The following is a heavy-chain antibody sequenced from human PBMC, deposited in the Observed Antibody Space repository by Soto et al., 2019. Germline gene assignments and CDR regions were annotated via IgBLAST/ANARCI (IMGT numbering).Heavy chain of an antibody. D-gene: IGHD3-10*01. CDR2: INPNSGDT. CDR1: GYTFTGYY. V-gene: IGHV1-2*04. J-gene: IGHJ3*02. Sequence: QVQLVQSGAEVKKPGASVKVSCKASGYTFTGYYIHWVRQAPGQGLEWMGWINPNSGDTNSAQKFQGWVTMTRDTSISTAYMELSRLRSDDTAVYYCAIDYYGPGSFWGGHAFDIWGQGTMVTVSS. CDR3: AIDYYGPGSFWGGHAFDI.